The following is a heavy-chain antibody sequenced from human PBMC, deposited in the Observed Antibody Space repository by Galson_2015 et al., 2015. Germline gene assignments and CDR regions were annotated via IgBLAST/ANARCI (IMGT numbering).Heavy chain of an antibody. V-gene: IGHV1-8*01. CDR1: GYTSTSYD. Sequence: SVKASCKASGYTSTSYDINWVRQATGQGLEWMGWMNPNSGNTGYAQKFQGRVTMTRNTSISTAYMELSSLRSEDTAVYYCARRSSGWYYYYYMDVWGKGTTVTVSS. CDR3: ARRSSGWYYYYYMDV. D-gene: IGHD6-19*01. J-gene: IGHJ6*03. CDR2: MNPNSGNT.